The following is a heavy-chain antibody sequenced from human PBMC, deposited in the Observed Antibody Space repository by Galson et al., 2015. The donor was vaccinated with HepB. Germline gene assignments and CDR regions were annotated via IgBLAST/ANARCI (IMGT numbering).Heavy chain of an antibody. Sequence: SLRLSCAASGFTFSSYTMDWVRQAPGKGLEWVSYISSGSATIFYADSVKGRFTISRDNAKNSLYLQMNSLRAEDTAVYYCARDRPYCSGGSCPYYFDYWGQGTLVTVSS. CDR3: ARDRPYCSGGSCPYYFDY. CDR2: ISSGSATI. CDR1: GFTFSSYT. D-gene: IGHD2-15*01. J-gene: IGHJ4*02. V-gene: IGHV3-48*01.